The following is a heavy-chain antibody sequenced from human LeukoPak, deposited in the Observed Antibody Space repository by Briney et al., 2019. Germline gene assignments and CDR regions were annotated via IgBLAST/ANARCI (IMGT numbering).Heavy chain of an antibody. V-gene: IGHV4-4*02. CDR3: AREGVAGYFDY. CDR1: GGSISSSNW. Sequence: SETLSLTCAVSGGSISSSNWWSWVRQPPGKGLEWIGYIYYSGSTYYNPSLKSRVTISVDTSKNQFSLKLSSVTAADTAVYYCAREGVAGYFDYWGQGTLITVSS. J-gene: IGHJ4*02. CDR2: IYYSGST. D-gene: IGHD6-19*01.